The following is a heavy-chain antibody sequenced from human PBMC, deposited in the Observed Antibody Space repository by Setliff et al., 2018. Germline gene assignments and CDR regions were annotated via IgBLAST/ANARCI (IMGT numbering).Heavy chain of an antibody. CDR1: GASTTTYY. Sequence: SETLSLTCAVSGASTTTYYWSWIRQPTGKGLEWIGYVFYGGSTKFNPPLKSRASISVDTTKNQFSLRLISATAADTAIYYCARHLGPWDPVDYWGPGTLVTVS. CDR2: VFYGGST. CDR3: ARHLGPWDPVDY. V-gene: IGHV4-59*08. D-gene: IGHD1-26*01. J-gene: IGHJ4*02.